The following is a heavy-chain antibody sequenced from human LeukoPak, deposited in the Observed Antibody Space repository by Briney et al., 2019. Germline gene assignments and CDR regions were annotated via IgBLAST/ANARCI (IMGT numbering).Heavy chain of an antibody. J-gene: IGHJ4*02. D-gene: IGHD5-18*01. V-gene: IGHV3-7*01. CDR2: INPDGNKK. CDR1: GRTFSSSW. Sequence: GGSLRLSCAVSGRTFSSSWMDWVRQAPGKGLEWVASINPDGNKKYSADSVKGRFTISRDNAENSLYLQMNSLRVEDTAFYYCARDLAYSRLDYWGQGMLVTVSS. CDR3: ARDLAYSRLDY.